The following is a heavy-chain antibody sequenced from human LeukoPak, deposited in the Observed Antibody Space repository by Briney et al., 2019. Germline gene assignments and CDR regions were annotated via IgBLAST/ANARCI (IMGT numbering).Heavy chain of an antibody. Sequence: SETLSLTCTVSGGSINTYYWSWIRQPPGKGLEGIGYIYYSGSTNYNPSLESRVTISVDTSKSQFSLKLNSVTAADTALYYCARSGSYHNNFDYWGQGTLVTVSS. D-gene: IGHD1-26*01. CDR3: ARSGSYHNNFDY. CDR2: IYYSGST. J-gene: IGHJ4*02. CDR1: GGSINTYY. V-gene: IGHV4-59*01.